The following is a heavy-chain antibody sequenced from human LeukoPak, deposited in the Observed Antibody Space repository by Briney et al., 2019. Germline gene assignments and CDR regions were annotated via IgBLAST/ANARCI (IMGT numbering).Heavy chain of an antibody. Sequence: PGGSLRLSCAASGFAVSSNYMSWVRQAPGKGLEWVSYISSSSSAIYYADSVKGRFTISRDNAKNSLYLQMNSLRDEDTAVYYCARDACTDGNCDNFWGQGTLVTVSS. D-gene: IGHD2-15*01. CDR1: GFAVSSNY. CDR2: ISSSSSAI. CDR3: ARDACTDGNCDNF. V-gene: IGHV3-48*02. J-gene: IGHJ4*02.